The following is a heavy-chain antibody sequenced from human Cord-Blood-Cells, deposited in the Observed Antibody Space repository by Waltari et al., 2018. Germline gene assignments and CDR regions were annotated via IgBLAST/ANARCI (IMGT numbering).Heavy chain of an antibody. CDR2: INHSGST. CDR3: AREGPAATTFFDY. CDR1: GGSFSGYY. V-gene: IGHV4-34*01. J-gene: IGHJ4*02. D-gene: IGHD2-2*01. Sequence: QVQLQQWGAGLLKPSETLSLTCAVYGGSFSGYYWSWIRQPPGKGLEWIGEINHSGSTNYNPSLKSRVTISVDTSKNQFSLKLGSVTAADTAVYYCAREGPAATTFFDYWGQGTLVTVSS.